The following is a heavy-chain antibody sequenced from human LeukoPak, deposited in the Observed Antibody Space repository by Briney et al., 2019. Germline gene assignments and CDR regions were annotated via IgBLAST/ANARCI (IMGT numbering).Heavy chain of an antibody. CDR1: GASISSYY. CDR3: ARGPLDSGYTYFDY. V-gene: IGHV4-59*01. Sequence: PSETLSLTCTVSGASISSYYWSWIRQPPGKGLERIGYFSYSGNTNYNPSLKSRVTVSVDTSKNQFSLKLTSVTAADTAVYHCARGPLDSGYTYFDYWGQGTLVTVSS. CDR2: FSYSGNT. J-gene: IGHJ4*02. D-gene: IGHD5-12*01.